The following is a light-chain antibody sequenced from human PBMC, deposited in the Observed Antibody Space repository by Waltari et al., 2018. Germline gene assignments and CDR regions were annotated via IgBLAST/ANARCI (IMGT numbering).Light chain of an antibody. Sequence: SYELPQPPSVSVSPGQAARITCSGAALPTKYAYWYHQKSGQAPVLVIYEDSKRPSGIPERFSGSSSGTTATLTLSGAQVEDEGDYYCYSTDSSDTHRVFGGGTKLTVL. J-gene: IGLJ3*02. CDR1: ALPTKY. V-gene: IGLV3-10*01. CDR2: EDS. CDR3: YSTDSSDTHRV.